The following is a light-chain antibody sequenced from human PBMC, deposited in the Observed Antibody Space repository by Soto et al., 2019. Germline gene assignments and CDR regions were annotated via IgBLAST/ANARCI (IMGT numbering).Light chain of an antibody. J-gene: IGKJ1*01. CDR3: QQYNSYST. Sequence: EIVLTQSPGTLSLSPRERATLSCRASESVSDNYLAWYQQRSGQAPRLVIYGASSRASAVPDRFSGSGSGTEFTLTISSLQPDDFATYYCQQYNSYSTFGQGTKVDIK. V-gene: IGKV3-20*01. CDR1: ESVSDNY. CDR2: GAS.